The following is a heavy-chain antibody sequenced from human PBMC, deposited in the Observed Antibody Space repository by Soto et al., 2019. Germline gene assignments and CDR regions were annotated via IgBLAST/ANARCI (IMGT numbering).Heavy chain of an antibody. V-gene: IGHV3-30*18. CDR1: GFIFGTYG. J-gene: IGHJ6*02. CDR2: ISYDGNKE. CDR3: AKETATSVDYYYFYGLDV. Sequence: TGGSLRLSCSASGFIFGTYGMDWVRQAPGKGLEWVALISYDGNKEFYADSVKGRFTISRDNSRNTLYLHMNSLKPEDTAMYYCAKETATSVDYYYFYGLDVWGPGTTVTVSS. D-gene: IGHD1-1*01.